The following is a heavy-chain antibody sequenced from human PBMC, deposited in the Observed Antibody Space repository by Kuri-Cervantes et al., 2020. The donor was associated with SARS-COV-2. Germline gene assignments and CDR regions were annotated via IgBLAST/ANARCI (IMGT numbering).Heavy chain of an antibody. CDR1: GGTFSSYA. CDR2: IIPIFGTA. D-gene: IGHD3-22*01. J-gene: IGHJ4*02. CDR3: ARGDYYDSSGYLLPEFDY. Sequence: SVKVSCKASGGTFSSYAISWVRQAPGQGLEWMGGIIPIFGTANYAQKFQGRLTITADKSTSTAYMELSSLRSEDTAVYYCARGDYYDSSGYLLPEFDYWGQGTLVTVSS. V-gene: IGHV1-69*06.